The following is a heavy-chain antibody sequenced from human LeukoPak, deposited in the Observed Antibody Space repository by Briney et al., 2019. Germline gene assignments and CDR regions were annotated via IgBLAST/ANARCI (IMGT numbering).Heavy chain of an antibody. J-gene: IGHJ3*02. CDR1: GGSISSYY. CDR2: IYYSGST. CDR3: ARGLPRDDAFDI. V-gene: IGHV4-59*01. Sequence: SETLSLTCTVSGGSISSYYWSWIRQPPGKGLEWIGYIYYSGSTNYNPSLKSRVTISVDTSKNQFSLKLSSVTAADTAVYYCARGLPRDDAFDIWGQGTLVTVSS. D-gene: IGHD2-15*01.